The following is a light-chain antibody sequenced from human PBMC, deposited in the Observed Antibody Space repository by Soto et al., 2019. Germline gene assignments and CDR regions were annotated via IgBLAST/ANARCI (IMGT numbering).Light chain of an antibody. CDR2: GVS. V-gene: IGLV2-8*01. CDR1: SSDVGGYNY. J-gene: IGLJ1*01. Sequence: QSVLTQPPSASGSPGQSVTISCTGTSSDVGGYNYVSWYQQHPGKAPKLMIYGVSKRPSGVPDRFSGSKSGNTASLTVSGLQAEDEADYYCSSYAGSNNYVFGTGTKVTAL. CDR3: SSYAGSNNYV.